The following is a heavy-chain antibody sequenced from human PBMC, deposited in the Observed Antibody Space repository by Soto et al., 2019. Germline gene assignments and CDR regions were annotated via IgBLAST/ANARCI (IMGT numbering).Heavy chain of an antibody. D-gene: IGHD2-2*02. CDR2: ISYDGSNK. Sequence: QVQLVESGGGVVQPGRSLRLSCAASGFTFSSYAMHWVRQAPGKGLEWVAVISYDGSNKYYADSVKGRFTISRDNSKNTLYLQMNILRAEDTAVYYCARDTRDIVLVPATVPDYWGQGTLVTVSS. CDR1: GFTFSSYA. CDR3: ARDTRDIVLVPATVPDY. V-gene: IGHV3-30-3*01. J-gene: IGHJ4*02.